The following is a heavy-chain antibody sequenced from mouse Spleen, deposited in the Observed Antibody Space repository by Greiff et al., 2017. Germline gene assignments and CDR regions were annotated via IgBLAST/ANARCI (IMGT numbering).Heavy chain of an antibody. CDR3: TRKLITGTKAWFAY. CDR1: GYTFTDYE. J-gene: IGHJ3*01. D-gene: IGHD4-1*01. V-gene: IGHV1-15*01. Sequence: VKLMESGAELVRPGASVTLSCKASGYTFTDYEMHWVKQTPVHGLEWIGAIDPETGGTAYNQKFKGKAILTADKSSSTAYMELRSLTSEDSAVYYCTRKLITGTKAWFAYWGQGTLVTVSA. CDR2: IDPETGGT.